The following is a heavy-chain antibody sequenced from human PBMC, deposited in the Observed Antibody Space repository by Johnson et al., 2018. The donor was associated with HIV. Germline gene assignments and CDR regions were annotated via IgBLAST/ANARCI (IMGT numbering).Heavy chain of an antibody. J-gene: IGHJ3*02. D-gene: IGHD4-23*01. CDR2: ISYDGSNK. CDR1: GFTFSSYA. V-gene: IGHV3-30-3*01. Sequence: QEKLVESGGGVVQPGRSLRLSCAASGFTFSSYAMHWVRQAPGKGLEWVAVISYDGSNKYYADSVKGRFTISRDNSKNTLYLQMNSLRAEDTAGYYCARPGGGGPGAFDIGGQGTMVTVSS. CDR3: ARPGGGGPGAFDI.